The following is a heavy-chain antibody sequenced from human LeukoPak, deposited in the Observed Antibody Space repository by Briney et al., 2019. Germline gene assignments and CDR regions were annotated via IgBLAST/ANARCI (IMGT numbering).Heavy chain of an antibody. V-gene: IGHV1-8*01. Sequence: ASVTVSYKSSGYTFTIYDINWVRQAPGQGLAWMGWMNPNSGNKGSAQKFQGRVTMTRNTSISTAYMELSSLRSEDTAVYYCARGTITMVRGLIIRFNWFDPWGQGTLVTVSS. D-gene: IGHD3-10*01. CDR1: GYTFTIYD. CDR2: MNPNSGNK. J-gene: IGHJ5*02. CDR3: ARGTITMVRGLIIRFNWFDP.